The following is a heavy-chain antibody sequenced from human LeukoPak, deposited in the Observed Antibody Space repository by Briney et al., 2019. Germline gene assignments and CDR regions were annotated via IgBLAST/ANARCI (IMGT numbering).Heavy chain of an antibody. CDR2: INPSGGST. CDR1: GYTFTSYY. D-gene: IGHD5-18*01. CDR3: ARSGYGWARDY. J-gene: IGHJ4*02. Sequence: RASVKVSCKASGYTFTSYYMHWVRQAPGQGLEWMGIINPSGGSTSYAQKFQGRVTMTRDMSTSTVYMELSSLRSEDTAVYYCARSGYGWARDYWGQGTLVTVSS. V-gene: IGHV1-46*01.